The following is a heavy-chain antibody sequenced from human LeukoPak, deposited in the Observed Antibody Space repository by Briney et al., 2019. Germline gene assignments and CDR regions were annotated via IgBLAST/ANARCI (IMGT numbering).Heavy chain of an antibody. J-gene: IGHJ5*02. CDR1: GFTFSSYW. CDR3: WRRGYDEWFEP. D-gene: IGHD5-12*01. V-gene: IGHV3-7*01. Sequence: GGSLRLSCAASGFTFSSYWMSWVRQAPGKGLEWVANIKQDGSEKYYVDSVKGRFTISRDNAKNSLYLQMNSLRAEDKAVYYCWRRGYDEWFEPRGQGTLVTVSS. CDR2: IKQDGSEK.